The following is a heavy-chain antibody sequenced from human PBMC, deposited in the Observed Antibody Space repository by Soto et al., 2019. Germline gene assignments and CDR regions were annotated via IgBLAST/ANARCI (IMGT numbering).Heavy chain of an antibody. CDR1: GFTFSGSA. V-gene: IGHV3-73*01. CDR3: IRHGEKYCSGACYG. D-gene: IGHD2-21*02. CDR2: IRSKGNSYAT. Sequence: GGFLRLSCVASGFTFSGSAMHWVRQASGKGLEWVGRIRSKGNSYATGYAASVKGRFTISRDDSKNTAYLQMNGLKTEDTAVYYCIRHGEKYCSGACYGWGQGTLVTVS. J-gene: IGHJ4*02.